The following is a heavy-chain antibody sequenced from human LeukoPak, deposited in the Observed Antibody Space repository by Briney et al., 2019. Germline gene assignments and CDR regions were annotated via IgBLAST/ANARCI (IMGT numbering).Heavy chain of an antibody. D-gene: IGHD7-27*01. V-gene: IGHV4-39*07. CDR2: IFYSGST. J-gene: IGHJ4*02. Sequence: SETLSLTCTVSGGSISTSSYYWGWVRQPPGKGLEWIGNIFYSGSTYYSPSLKSRVTISLDTSRNQFSLKLNSVTAADTAVYYCASRKLGNDYWGQGTLVTVSS. CDR3: ASRKLGNDY. CDR1: GGSISTSSYY.